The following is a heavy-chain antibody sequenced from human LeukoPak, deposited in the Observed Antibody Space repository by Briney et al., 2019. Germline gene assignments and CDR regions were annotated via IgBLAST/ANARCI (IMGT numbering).Heavy chain of an antibody. Sequence: GGSLRLSCAASGFTFSGSTMNWVRQAPGKGLEWVSFISTSSSYIYYADSVRGRFTISRDNAKNSLYLQMNSLRAEDAAVYYCARQQWLDGAYYFDYWGQGTLVTVSS. D-gene: IGHD6-19*01. CDR3: ARQQWLDGAYYFDY. CDR1: GFTFSGST. CDR2: ISTSSSYI. J-gene: IGHJ4*02. V-gene: IGHV3-21*01.